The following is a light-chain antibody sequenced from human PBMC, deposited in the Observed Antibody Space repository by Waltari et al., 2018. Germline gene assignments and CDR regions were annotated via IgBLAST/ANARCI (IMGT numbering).Light chain of an antibody. Sequence: EIVLTQSPGTLSLSPWERATLSCRASQSVSSSYLAWYQQKPGQAPRLLIHGASSRATGIPDRFSGSGSGTDFTLTISRLEPEDFAVYYCQQYGRSPWTFGQGTKVEIK. V-gene: IGKV3-20*01. CDR1: QSVSSSY. J-gene: IGKJ1*01. CDR3: QQYGRSPWT. CDR2: GAS.